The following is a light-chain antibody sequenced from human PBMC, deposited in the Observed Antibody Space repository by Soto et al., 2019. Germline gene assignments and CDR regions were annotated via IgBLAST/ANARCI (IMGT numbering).Light chain of an antibody. CDR3: QQYYSTPWT. J-gene: IGKJ1*01. V-gene: IGKV4-1*01. Sequence: DIVMTQSPDSLAVSLGERATINCKSSQSVLYSSNNKNYLAWYQQKPGQPPKLLIYWASTRESGVPDRFSGSGSGTDFNLTISSLQAEDVAVYYCQQYYSTPWTFGQGTKADIK. CDR1: QSVLYSSNNKNY. CDR2: WAS.